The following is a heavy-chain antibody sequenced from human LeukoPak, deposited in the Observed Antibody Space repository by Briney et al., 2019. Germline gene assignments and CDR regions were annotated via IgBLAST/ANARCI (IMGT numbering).Heavy chain of an antibody. V-gene: IGHV1-69*01. CDR2: IIPLFGTT. J-gene: IGHJ5*02. CDR3: ARAPGIIVVKPTEGWFDP. Sequence: GASVKVSYKASVASFSSHAINWVRQAPGQGLEWMGGIIPLFGTTNYAQKFQGRVTITADESTSTAYRELSSLRSEDTAVYYCARAPGIIVVKPTEGWFDPWGEGTLVSVSS. CDR1: VASFSSHA. D-gene: IGHD2-21*01.